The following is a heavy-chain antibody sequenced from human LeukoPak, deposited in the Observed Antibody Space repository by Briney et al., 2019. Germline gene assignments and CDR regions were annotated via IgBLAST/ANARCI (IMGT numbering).Heavy chain of an antibody. Sequence: GSLRLSCAASGFTFSNYWMSWVRQAPGKGLEWVANIKQDRSEKYYVDSVKGRFTISRDNAKNTLNLQMNSLRAEDTAVYYCARDLGQYYDTSDNWFDPWGQGTLVTVSS. J-gene: IGHJ5*02. CDR2: IKQDRSEK. CDR3: ARDLGQYYDTSDNWFDP. V-gene: IGHV3-7*01. D-gene: IGHD3-22*01. CDR1: GFTFSNYW.